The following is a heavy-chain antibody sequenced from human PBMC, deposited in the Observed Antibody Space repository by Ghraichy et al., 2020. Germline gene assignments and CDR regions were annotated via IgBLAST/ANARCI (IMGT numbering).Heavy chain of an antibody. J-gene: IGHJ1*01. CDR3: ARAAYGAAEYFQH. Sequence: SQTLSLTCTVSGGPISNYYWTWIRQPPGKGLEWIGFVYYSGSTNYNPSLKGRVTISVDTSKNQFSLKLSSVTAADTAVYYCARAAYGAAEYFQHWGQGTLVTVSS. CDR1: GGPISNYY. D-gene: IGHD2-21*01. V-gene: IGHV4-59*01. CDR2: VYYSGST.